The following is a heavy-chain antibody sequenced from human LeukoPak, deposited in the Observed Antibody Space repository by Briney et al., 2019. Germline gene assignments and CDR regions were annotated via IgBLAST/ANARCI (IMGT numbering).Heavy chain of an antibody. Sequence: HPGGSLRLSCAASGFTFSSYWMSWVRQAPGKGLEWVANIKQDGSEKYYVDSVKGRFTISRDNAKNSLYLQMNSLRAEDTAVYYCARDFLRANFCTTPSCSPGFDYWGQGTLVTVSS. J-gene: IGHJ4*02. CDR2: IKQDGSEK. CDR1: GFTFSSYW. D-gene: IGHD2-2*01. V-gene: IGHV3-7*01. CDR3: ARDFLRANFCTTPSCSPGFDY.